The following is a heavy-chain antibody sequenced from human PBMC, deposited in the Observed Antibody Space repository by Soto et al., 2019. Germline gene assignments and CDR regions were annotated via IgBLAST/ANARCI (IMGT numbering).Heavy chain of an antibody. Sequence: QVQLVESGGGVVQPGRSLRLSCAASGFTFSSYGMPWVRQAPGKGLEWVAVISYDGSNKYYADSVKGRFTISRDNSKNTLYLHMNSLRAEDTAVYYCAKDLFNWNDIPLWGQGTLVTVSS. V-gene: IGHV3-30*18. J-gene: IGHJ4*02. CDR2: ISYDGSNK. D-gene: IGHD1-20*01. CDR1: GFTFSSYG. CDR3: AKDLFNWNDIPL.